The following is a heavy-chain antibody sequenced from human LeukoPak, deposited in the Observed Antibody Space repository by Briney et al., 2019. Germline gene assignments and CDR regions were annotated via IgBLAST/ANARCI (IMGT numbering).Heavy chain of an antibody. J-gene: IGHJ6*02. CDR2: FDPEDVET. V-gene: IGHV1-24*01. D-gene: IGHD1-7*01. CDR3: ATDSAINWNYGYYYGMDV. CDR1: LDTLTALS. Sequence: GASERVSSKVSLDTLTALSMHWGRQAPGKGREGMGGFDPEDVETISAQKIQGRVTMTEDTYTDTAYMELSSLRSEDTAVYYCATDSAINWNYGYYYGMDVWGQGTTVTVSS.